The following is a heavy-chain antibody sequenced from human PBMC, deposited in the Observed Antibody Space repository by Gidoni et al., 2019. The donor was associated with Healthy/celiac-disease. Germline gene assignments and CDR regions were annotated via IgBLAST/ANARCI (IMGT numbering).Heavy chain of an antibody. CDR1: GYSFTSYW. Sequence: EVQLVQSGAEVKKPGASLKISCKGSGYSFTSYWIGWVRQMPGKGLEWMGIIYPGDSDTRYSPSFQGQVTISADKSISTAYLQWSSLKASDTAMYYCARMPTKYYYGSGSVYYGMDVWGQGTTVTVSS. V-gene: IGHV5-51*01. CDR3: ARMPTKYYYGSGSVYYGMDV. D-gene: IGHD3-10*01. J-gene: IGHJ6*02. CDR2: IYPGDSDT.